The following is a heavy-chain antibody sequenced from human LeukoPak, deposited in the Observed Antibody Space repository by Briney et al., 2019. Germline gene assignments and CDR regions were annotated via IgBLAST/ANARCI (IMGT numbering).Heavy chain of an antibody. CDR2: ISGSGGST. D-gene: IGHD3-3*01. Sequence: GGSLRLSCAASGFTFSSYAMSWVRQAPGKGLEWVSAISGSGGSTYYADSVKGRFTISRDNSKNTLYLQMNSLRAEDTAVYYCARVPSILEWFDDEKGVHAFDIWGQGTMVTVSS. CDR1: GFTFSSYA. CDR3: ARVPSILEWFDDEKGVHAFDI. V-gene: IGHV3-23*01. J-gene: IGHJ3*02.